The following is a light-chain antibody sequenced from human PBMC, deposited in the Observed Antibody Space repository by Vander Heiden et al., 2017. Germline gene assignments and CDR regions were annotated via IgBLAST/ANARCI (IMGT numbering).Light chain of an antibody. J-gene: IGKJ2*01. V-gene: IGKV2-28*01. CDR2: LGS. Sequence: DLVMTQSPLSLPVTPGEPASISCRSSQSLLHSNGYNYLDWYLQKPGQSPQLLIYLGSNRASGVPDRFSGSGSGTDFTLKISRGEAEDVGVYYCMQALQTPPYTFGQGTKLEIK. CDR1: QSLLHSNGYNY. CDR3: MQALQTPPYT.